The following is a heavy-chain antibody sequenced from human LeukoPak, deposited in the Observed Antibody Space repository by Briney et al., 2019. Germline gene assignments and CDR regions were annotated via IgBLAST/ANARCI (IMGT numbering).Heavy chain of an antibody. CDR2: ISISGGST. Sequence: GGSLRLSCAASGFTLSSHAMSWVRQAPGKGLEWVSGISISGGSTHYADSVKGRFTISRDNSKNTLYLQMNSLRAEDTAVYFCAKGGNGYCTNGVCSPRVVAAIDYWGQGTLVSVSS. J-gene: IGHJ4*02. V-gene: IGHV3-23*01. D-gene: IGHD2-8*01. CDR3: AKGGNGYCTNGVCSPRVVAAIDY. CDR1: GFTLSSHA.